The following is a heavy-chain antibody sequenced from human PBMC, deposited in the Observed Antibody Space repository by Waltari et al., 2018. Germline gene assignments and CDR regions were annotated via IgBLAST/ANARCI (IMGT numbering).Heavy chain of an antibody. CDR1: GFTFADYA. D-gene: IGHD3-22*01. J-gene: IGHJ4*02. CDR3: AKLVYDSSGYYPIDY. Sequence: EVQLVESGGGLVQPGRSLRLSCAASGFTFADYAMHWLRQAPGKGLEWVSGISWNSGSIGYADSVKGRFTISRDNAKNSLYLQMNSLRAEDTALYYCAKLVYDSSGYYPIDYWGQGTLVTVSS. V-gene: IGHV3-9*01. CDR2: ISWNSGSI.